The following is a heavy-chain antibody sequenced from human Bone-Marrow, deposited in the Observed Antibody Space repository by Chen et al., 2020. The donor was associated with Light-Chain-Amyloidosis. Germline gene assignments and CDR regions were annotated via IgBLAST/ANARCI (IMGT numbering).Heavy chain of an antibody. J-gene: IGHJ3*02. D-gene: IGHD2-21*02. CDR3: ARDFDCGGDCYRPAFDI. V-gene: IGHV1-2*02. CDR1: GYTFTGYY. Sequence: QVQLVQSGAEVKKPGASVKVSCKASGYTFTGYYMHWVRQAPGQGLEWMGWINPNSGGTNYAQKFQGMVTMTRDTSISTAYMELSRLRSDDTAVYYCARDFDCGGDCYRPAFDIWGQGTMVTVSS. CDR2: INPNSGGT.